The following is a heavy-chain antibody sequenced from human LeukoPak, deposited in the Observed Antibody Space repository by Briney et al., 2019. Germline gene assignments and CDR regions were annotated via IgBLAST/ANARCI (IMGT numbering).Heavy chain of an antibody. V-gene: IGHV3-30*18. D-gene: IGHD3-22*01. Sequence: GGSLRLSCAASGFTFSSHGMHWVRQAPGKGLEWVAVISYDGSNKYYADSVKGRFTISRDNSKNTLYLQMNSLRAEDTAVYYCAKDGEYYDSSGYYDYWGQGTLVTVSS. CDR1: GFTFSSHG. CDR3: AKDGEYYDSSGYYDY. J-gene: IGHJ4*02. CDR2: ISYDGSNK.